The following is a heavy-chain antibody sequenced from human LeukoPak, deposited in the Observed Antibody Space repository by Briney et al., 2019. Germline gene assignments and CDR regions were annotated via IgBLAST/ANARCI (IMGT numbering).Heavy chain of an antibody. CDR1: GYTFSGFY. CDR2: INPNSGAT. Sequence: SVKVSCKASGYTFSGFYMHWVRQAPGQGLEWMGWINPNSGATNYAQKFQGRVTITGDPSISTVYVELSRLRSDDTAVYYCARPQVWYGVKGGMDVWGQGTTVTVSS. J-gene: IGHJ6*02. V-gene: IGHV1-2*02. CDR3: ARPQVWYGVKGGMDV. D-gene: IGHD6-13*01.